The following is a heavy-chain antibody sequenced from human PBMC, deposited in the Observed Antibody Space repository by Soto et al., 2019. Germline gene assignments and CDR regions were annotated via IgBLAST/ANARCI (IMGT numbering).Heavy chain of an antibody. J-gene: IGHJ6*02. Sequence: QVQLVQSGAEVKKPGASVKVSCKASGYTFTSYDINWVRQATGQGLEWMGWMNPNSGNTGYAQKFQGRVTMTRNTSISTAYMELSSLRSEDTAVYYCARAVSSERGYYYGMDVWGQGTTVTVSS. CDR2: MNPNSGNT. CDR3: ARAVSSERGYYYGMDV. CDR1: GYTFTSYD. V-gene: IGHV1-8*01.